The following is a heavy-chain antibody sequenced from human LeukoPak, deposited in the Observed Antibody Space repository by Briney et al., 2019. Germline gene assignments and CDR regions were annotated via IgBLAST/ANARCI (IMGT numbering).Heavy chain of an antibody. V-gene: IGHV3-21*04. CDR3: AKDLPPYSGSYYT. CDR2: VSTGSNYI. CDR1: GVTFSSYS. Sequence: GGSLRLSCTASGVTFSSYSLNWVRQAPGKGLEWVSSVSTGSNYIYYADSVKGRFTISRDNSKNTLYLQMNSLRAEDTAVYYCAKDLPPYSGSYYTWGQATLVTVSS. D-gene: IGHD1-26*01. J-gene: IGHJ5*02.